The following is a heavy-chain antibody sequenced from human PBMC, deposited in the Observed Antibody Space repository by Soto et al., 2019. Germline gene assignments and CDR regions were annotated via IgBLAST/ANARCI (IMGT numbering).Heavy chain of an antibody. J-gene: IGHJ1*01. Sequence: QLQLQESGSGLVKPSQTLSLTCAVSGGSISSGGYSWSWIRQPPGKGLEWIGYIYHSGSTYYNPSLKSRVTIAVDSSKNQFPLKLSSVTAADTTVFYCATSYYDSSVCAIRDWGQGTLVTVSS. CDR3: ATSYYDSSVCAIRD. CDR1: GGSISSGGYS. V-gene: IGHV4-30-2*01. D-gene: IGHD3-22*01. CDR2: IYHSGST.